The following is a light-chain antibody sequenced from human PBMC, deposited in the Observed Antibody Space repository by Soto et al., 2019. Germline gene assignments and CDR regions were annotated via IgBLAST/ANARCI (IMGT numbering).Light chain of an antibody. CDR1: QGISNW. CDR2: AAS. CDR3: QQDISFPFT. Sequence: DIQMTQSPSSVSASIGDRVTITCRASQGISNWLAWYQQKPGQAPKLLIYAASNLQSGVPSRFSGSGSGTDSTLTINSLQPEDFAAYYCQQDISFPFTFGPGTKVHV. J-gene: IGKJ3*01. V-gene: IGKV1-12*01.